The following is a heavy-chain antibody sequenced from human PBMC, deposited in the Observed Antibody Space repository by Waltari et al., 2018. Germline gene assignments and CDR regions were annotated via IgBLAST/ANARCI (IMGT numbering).Heavy chain of an antibody. CDR2: VHYTGNP. J-gene: IGHJ6*03. V-gene: IGHV4-39*01. CDR1: GASISTNNFY. CDR3: ARLFNHYIDV. Sequence: QLQLQESGPGLVKSSETLSLICRVLGASISTNNFYWGWIRQTPGKGLEWIGSVHYTGNPYYNPPLKHRVTISVDSSKNEFSLRLRSVTASDTAVYYCARLFNHYIDVWGRGTAVTVSS.